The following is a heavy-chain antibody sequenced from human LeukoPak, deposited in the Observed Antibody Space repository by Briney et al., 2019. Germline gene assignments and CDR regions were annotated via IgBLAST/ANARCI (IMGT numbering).Heavy chain of an antibody. Sequence: PSETLSLTCTVSGGSISSGDYYWSWIRQPPGKGLEWIGYIYYSGSTYYNPSLKSRVTISVDTSKNQFSLKLSSVTAADTAVYYCAREDGYYDILTGYYIRYFQHWGQGTLVTVSS. J-gene: IGHJ1*01. CDR3: AREDGYYDILTGYYIRYFQH. V-gene: IGHV4-30-4*02. CDR2: IYYSGST. CDR1: GGSISSGDYY. D-gene: IGHD3-9*01.